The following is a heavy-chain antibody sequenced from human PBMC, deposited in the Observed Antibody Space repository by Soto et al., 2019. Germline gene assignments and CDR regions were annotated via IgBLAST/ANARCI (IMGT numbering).Heavy chain of an antibody. CDR2: IYYSGST. V-gene: IGHV4-59*01. CDR1: GGSISSSS. CDR3: ARGSHPSDWFDP. J-gene: IGHJ5*02. D-gene: IGHD2-2*01. Sequence: SETLSLTCTVSGGSISSSSWSWIRQPPGKGLELIGDIYYSGSTNYNPSLKSRVTISVDTSKNQFSLKLSSVTAADTAVYYCARGSHPSDWFDPWGQGTLVTVSS.